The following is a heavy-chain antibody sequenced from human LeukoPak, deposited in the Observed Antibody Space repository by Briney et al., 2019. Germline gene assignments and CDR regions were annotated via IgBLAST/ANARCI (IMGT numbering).Heavy chain of an antibody. CDR1: EFTFSSYW. V-gene: IGHV3-74*01. CDR2: INPDGTTT. CDR3: GKDLGLSRGNSLVVDS. J-gene: IGHJ4*02. D-gene: IGHD4-23*01. Sequence: GGSLRLSCVASEFTFSSYWMHWVRQTPGKGLVWVSHINPDGTTTNYADSVRGRFTISRDNSKNTLYLQMSSLTTEDTAVYFCGKDLGLSRGNSLVVDSWGQGTLVTVSS.